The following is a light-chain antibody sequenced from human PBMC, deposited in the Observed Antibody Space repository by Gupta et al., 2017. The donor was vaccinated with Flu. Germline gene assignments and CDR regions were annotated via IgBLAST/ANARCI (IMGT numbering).Light chain of an antibody. Sequence: ASISCRSSQSLLHSNGYNYLDWYLQKPGQSPQLLIYLGSNRASGVPDRFSGSGSGTDFTLKISRVEAEDVGVYYCMQALQTHFGQGTRLEIK. CDR3: MQALQTH. V-gene: IGKV2-28*01. CDR1: QSLLHSNGYNY. CDR2: LGS. J-gene: IGKJ5*01.